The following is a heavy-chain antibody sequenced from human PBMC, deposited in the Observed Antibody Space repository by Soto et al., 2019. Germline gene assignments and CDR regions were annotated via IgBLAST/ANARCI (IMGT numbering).Heavy chain of an antibody. CDR2: ICFDGSDK. V-gene: IGHV3-33*01. CDR1: GFTFSSYG. CDR3: ARLYCSASSCYSVGAFDI. D-gene: IGHD2-15*01. J-gene: IGHJ3*02. Sequence: PGGSLRLSCAASGFTFSSYGMHWVRQAPGKGLEWVALICFDGSDKYYTESVKVRFTISRDNSKSTLYLQMNSLRAEDPSVYYCARLYCSASSCYSVGAFDIRGQGTMVTVSS.